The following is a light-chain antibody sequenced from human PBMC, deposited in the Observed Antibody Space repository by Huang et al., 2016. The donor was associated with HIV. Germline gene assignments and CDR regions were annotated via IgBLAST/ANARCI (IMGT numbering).Light chain of an antibody. CDR2: LHS. J-gene: IGKJ2*01. V-gene: IGKV2-28*01. CDR3: MQALQTPYT. CDR1: QSLLPSNGYNY. Sequence: DIVMTQSPRFLSVTPGEPAAISCRSSQSLLPSNGYNYLDWYLQKPGLSPQLLIYLHSNRASGVPDRFRGNGSGTDFTLNISKVEAEDVGVYYCMQALQTPYTFGQGTKLEIK.